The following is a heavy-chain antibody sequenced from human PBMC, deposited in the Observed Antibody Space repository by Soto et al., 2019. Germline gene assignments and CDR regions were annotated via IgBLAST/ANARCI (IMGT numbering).Heavy chain of an antibody. CDR3: AKERGTSPLDP. CDR2: IYYNGNT. J-gene: IGHJ5*02. D-gene: IGHD2-2*01. Sequence: LSLTCTVSGGSISSYYWNWIRQPPGKGLEWIGYIYYNGNTYYNPSLKSRVSISIDTSKNQFSLKLTSVTAADTALYYCAKERGTSPLDPWGQGTLVTVSS. CDR1: GGSISSYY. V-gene: IGHV4-30-4*01.